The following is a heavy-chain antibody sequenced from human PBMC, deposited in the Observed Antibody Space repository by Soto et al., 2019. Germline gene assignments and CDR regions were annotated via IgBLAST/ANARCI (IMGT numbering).Heavy chain of an antibody. CDR3: AKGPPSGLWGSYRSEFDY. D-gene: IGHD3-16*02. CDR1: GFTFSSYG. J-gene: IGHJ4*02. V-gene: IGHV3-30*18. Sequence: PGGSLRLSCAASGFTFSSYGMHWVRQAPGKGLEWVAVISYDGSNKYYADSVKGRFTISRDNSKNTLYLQMNSLRAEDTAVYYCAKGPPSGLWGSYRSEFDYWGQGTLVTVAS. CDR2: ISYDGSNK.